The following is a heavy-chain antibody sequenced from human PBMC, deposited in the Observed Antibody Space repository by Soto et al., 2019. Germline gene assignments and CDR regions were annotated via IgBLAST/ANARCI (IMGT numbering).Heavy chain of an antibody. CDR3: ARNYDYIWGSYPSYYMDV. CDR2: INPSGGST. V-gene: IGHV1-46*03. CDR1: GYTFTNYY. J-gene: IGHJ6*03. Sequence: ASVKVSCKASGYTFTNYYMHWVRQAPGQGLEWMGIINPSGGSTSYAQKFQGRVTMTRDTSTSTVYMELSSLRSEDTAVYYCARNYDYIWGSYPSYYMDVWGKGTTVTVSS. D-gene: IGHD3-16*01.